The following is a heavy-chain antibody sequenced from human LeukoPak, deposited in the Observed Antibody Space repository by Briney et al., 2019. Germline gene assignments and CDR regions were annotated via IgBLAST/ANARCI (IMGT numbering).Heavy chain of an antibody. J-gene: IGHJ4*02. Sequence: PGGSLRLSCAASGFXFSTYGMHWVRQAPGKGLEWVAVIWYDGSNKYYADSVKGRFTISRDNSKNTLYLQMNSLRAEDTAVYSCARASGPFDYWGQGTLVTVSS. CDR1: GFXFSTYG. CDR2: IWYDGSNK. D-gene: IGHD3-10*01. CDR3: ARASGPFDY. V-gene: IGHV3-33*01.